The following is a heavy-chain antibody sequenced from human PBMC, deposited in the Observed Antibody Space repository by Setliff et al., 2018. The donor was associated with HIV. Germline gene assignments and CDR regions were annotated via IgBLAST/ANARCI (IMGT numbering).Heavy chain of an antibody. V-gene: IGHV4-38-2*01. J-gene: IGHJ4*02. CDR1: GYSISSGYY. D-gene: IGHD2-2*01. CDR3: ARQSTTSRDFDS. Sequence: SETLSLTCAVSGYSISSGYYWGWIRQPPGKGLEWIGSIYHSGSTYDSPSLKSRVTISVDTSKNQFSLQLSSVTAADTAVYYCARQSTTSRDFDSWGQGTLVTVSS. CDR2: IYHSGST.